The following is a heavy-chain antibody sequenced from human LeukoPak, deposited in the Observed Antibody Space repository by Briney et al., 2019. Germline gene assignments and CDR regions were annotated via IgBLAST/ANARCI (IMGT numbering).Heavy chain of an antibody. CDR1: GYTFTNYY. CDR3: ARWISPYYFDH. CDR2: ISTFNGDT. J-gene: IGHJ4*02. D-gene: IGHD2-2*03. V-gene: IGHV1-18*01. Sequence: ASVKVSCKTSGYTFTNYYMAWVRQAPGQGLEWMGWISTFNGDTHYAQNLQGRVTLTTDTSTSTAYMELRSLSSDDTAVYFCARWISPYYFDHWGQGTLVTVSS.